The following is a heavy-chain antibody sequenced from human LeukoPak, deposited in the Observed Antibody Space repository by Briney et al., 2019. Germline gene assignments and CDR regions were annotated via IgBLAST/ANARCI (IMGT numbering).Heavy chain of an antibody. V-gene: IGHV4-61*02. CDR1: GGSISSGSYY. D-gene: IGHD3-3*01. CDR3: ARELGDFWSGSQWFDP. Sequence: SETLSLTCTVSGGSISSGSYYWSWIRQPAGKGLEWIGRIYTSGSTNYNPSLKSRVTISVDTSKNQFSLKLSSVTAADTAVYYCARELGDFWSGSQWFDPWGQGTLVTVSS. CDR2: IYTSGST. J-gene: IGHJ5*02.